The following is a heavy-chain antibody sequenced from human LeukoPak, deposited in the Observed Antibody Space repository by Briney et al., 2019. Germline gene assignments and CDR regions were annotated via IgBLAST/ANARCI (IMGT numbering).Heavy chain of an antibody. Sequence: GGSLRLSCAASGSTFTSYGMSWVRQAPGKGLEWVSAISGSGGSTYHADSVKGRFTISRDNSKNTLYLQVNNLRAEDTAVYYCTKGQLTARSYYHDYWGQGTLVTVSS. V-gene: IGHV3-23*01. D-gene: IGHD6-6*01. J-gene: IGHJ4*02. CDR3: TKGQLTARSYYHDY. CDR1: GSTFTSYG. CDR2: ISGSGGST.